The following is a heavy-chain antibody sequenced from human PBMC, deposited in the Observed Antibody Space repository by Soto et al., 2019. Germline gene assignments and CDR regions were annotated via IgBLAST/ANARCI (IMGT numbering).Heavy chain of an antibody. D-gene: IGHD6-13*01. CDR3: ARDRSSSWVRYFDY. J-gene: IGHJ4*02. V-gene: IGHV3-7*01. CDR1: GFTFSSYW. Sequence: GGSLRLSCAASGFTFSSYWMSWVRQAPGKGLEWVANIKQDGSEKYYVDSVKGRFTISRDNAKNSLYLQMNSLRAEDTAVYYCARDRSSSWVRYFDYWGQGTLVTVS. CDR2: IKQDGSEK.